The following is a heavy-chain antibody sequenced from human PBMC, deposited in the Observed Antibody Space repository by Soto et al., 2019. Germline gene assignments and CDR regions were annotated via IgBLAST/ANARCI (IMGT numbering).Heavy chain of an antibody. D-gene: IGHD3-22*01. V-gene: IGHV3-13*04. J-gene: IGHJ4*02. CDR2: IGTTGDT. CDR1: GFTFSSYD. Sequence: EVQLVESGGGLVQPGGSLRLSCSASGFTFSSYDMHWVRQGTGKGLEWVSAIGTTGDTYYAGSVKGRFTISREKAKNSWYLQMNSLRAGDTAIYFCARAIGPTLFDYWGQGALVTVSS. CDR3: ARAIGPTLFDY.